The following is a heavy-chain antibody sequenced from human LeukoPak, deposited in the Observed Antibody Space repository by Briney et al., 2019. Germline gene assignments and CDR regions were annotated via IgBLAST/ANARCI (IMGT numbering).Heavy chain of an antibody. Sequence: ASVKVSCKFSVYTLTELSMHWVRQAPGKGLEWMGGFDPEDGETIYAQKFQGRVTMTEDTSTDTAYMELSSLRSEDTAVYYCATERTGTTGATYDAFDIWGQGTMVTVSS. CDR3: ATERTGTTGATYDAFDI. V-gene: IGHV1-24*01. D-gene: IGHD1-1*01. CDR2: FDPEDGET. CDR1: VYTLTELS. J-gene: IGHJ3*02.